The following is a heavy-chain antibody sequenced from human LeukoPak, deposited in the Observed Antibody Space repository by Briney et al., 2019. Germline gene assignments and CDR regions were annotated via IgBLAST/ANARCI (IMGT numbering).Heavy chain of an antibody. D-gene: IGHD3-3*01. CDR3: ARHWRPNYYYGMDV. Sequence: SETLSLTCTVSGGSISTSSYYWGWIRQPPGKGLEWIGSIYYSGSTYYNPSLKSRVTISVDTSKNHFSLKLSSVTAADTAVYYCARHWRPNYYYGMDVWGQGTTVTVSS. V-gene: IGHV4-39*01. J-gene: IGHJ6*02. CDR1: GGSISTSSYY. CDR2: IYYSGST.